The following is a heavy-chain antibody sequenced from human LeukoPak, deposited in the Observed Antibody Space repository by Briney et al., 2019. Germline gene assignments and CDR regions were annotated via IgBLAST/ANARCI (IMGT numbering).Heavy chain of an antibody. Sequence: ASVKVSCKASGYTFTSYDINWVRQATGQGLEWMGWMNPNSGNTGYAQKFQDRVTMTTDTSTTTAYLELRSLRSDDTAVYYCARRRYDCYDYWGQGTLVTVSS. CDR3: ARRRYDCYDY. V-gene: IGHV1-8*01. CDR2: MNPNSGNT. CDR1: GYTFTSYD. J-gene: IGHJ4*02. D-gene: IGHD3-16*01.